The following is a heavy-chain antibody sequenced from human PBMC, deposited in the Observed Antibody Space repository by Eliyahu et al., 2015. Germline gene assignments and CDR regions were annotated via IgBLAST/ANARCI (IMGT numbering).Heavy chain of an antibody. CDR2: IYSGGST. V-gene: IGHV3-66*01. Sequence: EVQLVESGGGLVQPGGSLRLSCAASXFXVSSXYXSWVRQAPGKGLGXVSVIYSGGSTYYADSVKGRFTISRDNSKNTLYLQMNSLRAEDTAVYYCAGDYYGSGSHHAYYYYGMDVWGQGTTVTVSS. CDR1: XFXVSSXY. D-gene: IGHD3-10*01. CDR3: AGDYYGSGSHHAYYYYGMDV. J-gene: IGHJ6*02.